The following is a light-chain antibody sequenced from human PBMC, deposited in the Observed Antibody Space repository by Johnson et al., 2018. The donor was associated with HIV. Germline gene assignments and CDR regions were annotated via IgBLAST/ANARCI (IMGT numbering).Light chain of an antibody. J-gene: IGLJ1*01. V-gene: IGLV1-51*01. CDR1: SSNIGNNY. CDR3: GTSHSSLSARI. Sequence: QSVLTQSPSVSAAPGQKVTISCSGSSSNIGNNYVSWYQQLPGTAPKLLIYDNNKRPSGIPDRFSGSKSGTSATLDITGLQTGDEADYYCGTSHSSLSARIFGTGTKVTVL. CDR2: DNN.